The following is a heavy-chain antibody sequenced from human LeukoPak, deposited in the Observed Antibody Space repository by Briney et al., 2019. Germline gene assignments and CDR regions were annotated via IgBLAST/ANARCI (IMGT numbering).Heavy chain of an antibody. V-gene: IGHV3-30*04. J-gene: IGHJ4*02. CDR1: GFTFSNYV. CDR2: ISYDGSTK. Sequence: GGSLRLSCAASGFTFSNYVMHWVRQAPGKGLEWVTVISYDGSTKNDADSVKGRFTISRDNSKDTLYLQMNSLRAEDTAVYYCARDQSIREGSYYIILDYWGQGTLVTVSS. CDR3: ARDQSIREGSYYIILDY. D-gene: IGHD1-26*01.